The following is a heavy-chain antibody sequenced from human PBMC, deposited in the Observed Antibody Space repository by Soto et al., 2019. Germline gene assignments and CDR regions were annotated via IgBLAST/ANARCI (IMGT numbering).Heavy chain of an antibody. D-gene: IGHD1-26*01. CDR2: IRSKAYGGTT. Sequence: GASLRLSCTASGFTFGDYAMSWFRQAPGKGLEWVGFIRSKAYGGTTEYAASVKGRFTISRDDSKSIAYLQMNSLKTEDTAVYYCTRGVNLVELKPAGFDPWGQGTLVTVS. V-gene: IGHV3-49*03. J-gene: IGHJ5*02. CDR1: GFTFGDYA. CDR3: TRGVNLVELKPAGFDP.